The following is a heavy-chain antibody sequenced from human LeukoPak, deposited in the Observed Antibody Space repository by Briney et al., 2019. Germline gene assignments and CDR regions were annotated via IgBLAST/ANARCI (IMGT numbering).Heavy chain of an antibody. D-gene: IGHD3-3*01. CDR3: ARRHDFWSGYYRPYYFDY. CDR1: GYSFTSYW. Sequence: GESLKISCKSSGYSFTSYWIAWVRQMPGKGLEWMGILYPGDSDTRYSPSFQGQVTISADKSISTAYLQWSSLKASDTAMYYCARRHDFWSGYYRPYYFDYWGQGTLVTVSS. CDR2: LYPGDSDT. V-gene: IGHV5-51*01. J-gene: IGHJ4*02.